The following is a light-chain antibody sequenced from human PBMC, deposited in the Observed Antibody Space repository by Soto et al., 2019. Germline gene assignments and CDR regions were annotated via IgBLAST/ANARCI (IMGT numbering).Light chain of an antibody. J-gene: IGLJ2*01. CDR3: GAWDTSLGSGV. CDR2: DND. Sequence: QSVLTQPPSGSAAPGQKVTISCSGSSSNIGNNYISWYQQLPGTAAKLLIYDNDKPPSGIPDRFSGYKSGTSATLGITGLQTGDEDDYYCGAWDTSLGSGVFGGGTKLTVL. V-gene: IGLV1-51*01. CDR1: SSNIGNNY.